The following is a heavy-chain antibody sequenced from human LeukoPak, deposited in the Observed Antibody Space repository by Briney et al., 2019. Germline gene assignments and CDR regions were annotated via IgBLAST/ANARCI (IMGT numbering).Heavy chain of an antibody. CDR1: GFTFSSYG. J-gene: IGHJ4*02. V-gene: IGHV3-30*03. CDR3: AREGKADSSIVGATESRFPRTYFDY. CDR2: ISYDGSNK. D-gene: IGHD1-26*01. Sequence: GGSLRLSCAASGFTFSSYGMHWVRQAPGKGLEWVAVISYDGSNKYYADSVKGRFTISRDNSKNTLYLQMNSLRAEDTAVYYCAREGKADSSIVGATESRFPRTYFDYWGQGTLVTVSS.